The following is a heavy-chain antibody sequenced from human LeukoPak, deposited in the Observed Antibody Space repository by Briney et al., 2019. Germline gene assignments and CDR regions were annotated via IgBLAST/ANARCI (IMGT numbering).Heavy chain of an antibody. D-gene: IGHD2-2*01. V-gene: IGHV4-34*01. J-gene: IGHJ4*02. Sequence: SETLSLTCADYGGSFSGYYWSWIRQPPGKGLEWIGEINHSGSTNYNPSLKSRVTMSVDTSKNQFSLKLSSVTAADTAVYYCASLICSSTSCSLSFDYWGQGILVTVSS. CDR2: INHSGST. CDR3: ASLICSSTSCSLSFDY. CDR1: GGSFSGYY.